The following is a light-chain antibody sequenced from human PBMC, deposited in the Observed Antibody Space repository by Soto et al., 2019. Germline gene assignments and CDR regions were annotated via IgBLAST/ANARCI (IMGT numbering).Light chain of an antibody. CDR2: AAS. CDR1: QGISSN. Sequence: DIQLTQSPSFLSASLGDRVTITCWASQGISSNLAWYQQKPGKAPKLLIYAASTLQSGVPSRFSGSGSGTEFTLTISSLQPEDFATYYCQQFNSYPITFGQGTRLEIK. CDR3: QQFNSYPIT. V-gene: IGKV1-9*01. J-gene: IGKJ5*01.